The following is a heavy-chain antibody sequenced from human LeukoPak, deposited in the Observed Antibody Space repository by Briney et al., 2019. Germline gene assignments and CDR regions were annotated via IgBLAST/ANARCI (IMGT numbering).Heavy chain of an antibody. J-gene: IGHJ5*02. D-gene: IGHD2-15*01. V-gene: IGHV1-46*01. CDR3: AKAGPHIVVVVAATRHTNWFDP. CDR2: INPSGGST. Sequence: ASVKVSCKASGYTFTSHYMHWVRQAPGQGLEWMGIINPSGGSTSYAQKFQGRVTMTRDTSTSTVYMELSSLRSEDTAVYYCAKAGPHIVVVVAATRHTNWFDPWGQGTLVTVSS. CDR1: GYTFTSHY.